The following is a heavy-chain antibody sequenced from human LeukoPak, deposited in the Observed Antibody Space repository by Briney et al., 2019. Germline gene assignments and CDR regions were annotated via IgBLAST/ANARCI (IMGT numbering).Heavy chain of an antibody. J-gene: IGHJ4*02. Sequence: SETLSLTCAVYGGSFSGYYWSWIRQPPGKGLEWIGEINHSGSTNYNPSPKSRVTISVDTSKNQFSLKLSSVTAADTAVYYCARTRRYYDSSGYPDYWGQGTLVTASS. D-gene: IGHD3-22*01. CDR1: GGSFSGYY. V-gene: IGHV4-34*01. CDR3: ARTRRYYDSSGYPDY. CDR2: INHSGST.